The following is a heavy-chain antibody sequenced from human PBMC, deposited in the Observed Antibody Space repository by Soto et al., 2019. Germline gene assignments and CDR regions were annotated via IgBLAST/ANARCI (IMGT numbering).Heavy chain of an antibody. Sequence: GGSLRLSCAASGFLFSDSAMHWVRHASGKGLEWLGRIRSKVNIHATTYAASVRGRFAISRDDSKNTAFLQMNSLKPEHTAVYYCPRHVAYRGADCHKFDWFDPWGQGTLVTVSS. CDR1: GFLFSDSA. CDR3: PRHVAYRGADCHKFDWFDP. CDR2: IRSKVNIHAT. D-gene: IGHD2-21*02. V-gene: IGHV3-73*01. J-gene: IGHJ5*02.